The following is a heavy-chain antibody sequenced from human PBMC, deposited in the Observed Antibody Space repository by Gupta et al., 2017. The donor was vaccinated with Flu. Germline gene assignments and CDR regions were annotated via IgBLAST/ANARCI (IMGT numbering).Heavy chain of an antibody. Sequence: IIPIFGTANYAQKFQGRVTITADKSTSTAYMELSSLRSEDTAVYYCARGNSSSWYDTIESYYYYGMDVWGQGTTVTVSS. V-gene: IGHV1-69*06. D-gene: IGHD6-13*01. CDR2: IIPIFGTA. J-gene: IGHJ6*02. CDR3: ARGNSSSWYDTIESYYYYGMDV.